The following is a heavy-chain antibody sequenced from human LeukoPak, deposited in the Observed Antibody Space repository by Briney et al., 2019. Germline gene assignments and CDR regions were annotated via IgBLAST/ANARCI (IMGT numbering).Heavy chain of an antibody. CDR3: ARRRVSGRYYYYGMDV. CDR2: IYTSGST. V-gene: IGHV4-61*02. D-gene: IGHD3-10*01. Sequence: SQTLSLTCTVSGGSISSGSYYWSWIRQPAGKGLEWIGRIYTSGSTNYNPSLKSRVTISVDTSKNQFSLKLSSVTAADTAVYYCARRRVSGRYYYYGMDVWGQGTTVTVSS. J-gene: IGHJ6*02. CDR1: GGSISSGSYY.